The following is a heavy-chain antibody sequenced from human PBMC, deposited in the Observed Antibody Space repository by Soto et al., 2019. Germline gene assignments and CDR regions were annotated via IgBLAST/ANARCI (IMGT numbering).Heavy chain of an antibody. V-gene: IGHV1-18*01. CDR2: ISAYNGNT. CDR1: GYTFTSYG. J-gene: IGHJ3*02. CDR3: AREPYYDFCSAPNRAFDI. D-gene: IGHD3-3*01. Sequence: ASVKVSCKASGYTFTSYGISWVRQAPGQGLEWMGWISAYNGNTNYAQKLQGRVTMTTDTSTSTAYMELRSLRSDDTAVYYCAREPYYDFCSAPNRAFDIWGQGTMVTVSS.